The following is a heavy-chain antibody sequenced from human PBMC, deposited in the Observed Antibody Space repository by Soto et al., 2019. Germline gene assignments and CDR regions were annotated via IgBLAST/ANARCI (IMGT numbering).Heavy chain of an antibody. CDR1: GGSFSGYY. Sequence: SETLSLTCAVYGGSFSGYYWSWIRQPPGKGLEWIGEINHSGSTNYNPSLKSRVTISVDTSKNQFSLKLSSVTAADTAVYYCARGPRITIFGVVILRWFDPWGQGTLVTVSS. V-gene: IGHV4-34*01. D-gene: IGHD3-3*01. CDR2: INHSGST. J-gene: IGHJ5*02. CDR3: ARGPRITIFGVVILRWFDP.